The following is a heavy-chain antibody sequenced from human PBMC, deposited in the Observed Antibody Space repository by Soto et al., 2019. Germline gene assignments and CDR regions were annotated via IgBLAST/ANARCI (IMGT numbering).Heavy chain of an antibody. CDR2: IIPILGIA. J-gene: IGHJ4*02. V-gene: IGHV1-69*04. CDR1: GGTFSSYT. CDR3: ARDFRGDYDILTGPDY. Sequence: SVKVSCKASGGTFSSYTISWVRQAPGQGLEWMGRIIPILGIANYAQKFQGRVTITADKSTSTAYMELSSLRSEDTAVYYCARDFRGDYDILTGPDYWGQGTLVTVSS. D-gene: IGHD3-9*01.